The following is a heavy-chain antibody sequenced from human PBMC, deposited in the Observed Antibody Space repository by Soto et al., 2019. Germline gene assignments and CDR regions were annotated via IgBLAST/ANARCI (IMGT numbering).Heavy chain of an antibody. CDR1: GFTFSSYA. V-gene: IGHV3-30-3*01. CDR2: ISYDGSNK. J-gene: IGHJ4*02. D-gene: IGHD2-8*01. Sequence: QVQLVESGGGVVQPGRSLRLSCAASGFTFSSYAMHWVRQAPGKGLEWVAVISYDGSNKYYADSVKGRFTISRDNSKNTLYLQMNSLRAEDTAVYYCARDGRYCTNGVCYGGPRGFDYWGQGTLVTVSS. CDR3: ARDGRYCTNGVCYGGPRGFDY.